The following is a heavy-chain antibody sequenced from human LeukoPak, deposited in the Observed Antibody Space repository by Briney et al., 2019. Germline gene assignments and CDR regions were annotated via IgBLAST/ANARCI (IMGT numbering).Heavy chain of an antibody. V-gene: IGHV4-59*01. CDR1: GVSISSYY. Sequence: SEILSFTCTVSGVSISSYYWSWIRQPPGKGLVWIGYIYYSGSTNYNPSLKSRVTISVDTSKNQFSLKLSSVTAADTAVYYCARVPSYGDYEFYFDYWGQGTLVTVSS. CDR3: ARVPSYGDYEFYFDY. J-gene: IGHJ4*02. D-gene: IGHD4-17*01. CDR2: IYYSGST.